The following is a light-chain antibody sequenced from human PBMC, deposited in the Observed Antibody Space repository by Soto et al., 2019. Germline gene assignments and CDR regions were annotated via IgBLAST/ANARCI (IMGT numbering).Light chain of an antibody. CDR3: QQYDNHPLPWT. CDR1: QDISNY. J-gene: IGKJ1*01. V-gene: IGKV1-33*01. Sequence: DIQMTQSPSSLSASVGDRVTITCQASQDISNYLNWYQQKPGKAPKLLIYDASNSETGVPSRFSGSGSGTDFTFTITSLQPEDIATYYCQQYDNHPLPWTFGQGTKVEIK. CDR2: DAS.